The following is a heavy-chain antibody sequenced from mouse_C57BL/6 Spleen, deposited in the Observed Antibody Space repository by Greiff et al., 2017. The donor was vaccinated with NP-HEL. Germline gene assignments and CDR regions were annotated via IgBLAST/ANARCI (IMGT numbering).Heavy chain of an antibody. V-gene: IGHV1-19*01. CDR1: GYTFTDYY. CDR2: INPYNGGT. J-gene: IGHJ2*01. D-gene: IGHD2-2*01. CDR3: ARSGGYDDY. Sequence: VQLQQSGPVLVKPGASVKMSCKASGYTFTDYYMNWVKQSHGKSLEWIGVINPYNGGTSYNQKFKGKATLTVDKSSSTAYMELNSLTSEDSAVYYCARSGGYDDYWGQGTTLTVSS.